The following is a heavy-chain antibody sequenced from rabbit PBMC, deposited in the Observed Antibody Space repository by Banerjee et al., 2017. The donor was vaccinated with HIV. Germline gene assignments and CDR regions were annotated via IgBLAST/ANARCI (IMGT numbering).Heavy chain of an antibody. Sequence: QSLEESGGDLVKPGASLTLTCTASGFSFSGSYWICWVRQAPGKGLEWIACIYAGSSGSAYYASWAKGRFTISKTSSTTVTLQMTSLTAADTATYFRARHSAGGGYALDLWGPGTLVTVS. J-gene: IGHJ4*01. D-gene: IGHD8-1*01. V-gene: IGHV1S40*01. CDR3: ARHSAGGGYALDL. CDR2: IYAGSSGSA. CDR1: GFSFSGSYW.